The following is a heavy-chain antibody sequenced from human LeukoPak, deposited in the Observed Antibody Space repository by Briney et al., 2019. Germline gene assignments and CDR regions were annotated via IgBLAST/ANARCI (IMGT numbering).Heavy chain of an antibody. CDR3: AKGFYDSGP. V-gene: IGHV3-30*18. CDR2: ASYDGNNE. J-gene: IGHJ5*02. Sequence: GKSLRLSCAASGFAFSSFGMHWVRQAPGKGLEYVALASYDGNNEYYADSVEGRFTISRDNSKNTAYLQMNSLRVEDTAVYYCAKGFYDSGPWGQGTLVTVSS. CDR1: GFAFSSFG. D-gene: IGHD3-22*01.